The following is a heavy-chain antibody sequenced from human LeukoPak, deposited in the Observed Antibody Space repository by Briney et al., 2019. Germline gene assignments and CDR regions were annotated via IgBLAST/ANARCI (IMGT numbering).Heavy chain of an antibody. V-gene: IGHV3-23*01. CDR3: AKKSERWLQSFDY. D-gene: IGHD5-24*01. Sequence: QPGGSLRLSCAASGFTFSSYAMSWVRQAPGKGLEWVSAISGSGGSTYYADSVKGRFTISRGNSKNTLYLQMNSLRAEDTAVYYCAKKSERWLQSFDYWGQGTLVTVSS. J-gene: IGHJ4*02. CDR1: GFTFSSYA. CDR2: ISGSGGST.